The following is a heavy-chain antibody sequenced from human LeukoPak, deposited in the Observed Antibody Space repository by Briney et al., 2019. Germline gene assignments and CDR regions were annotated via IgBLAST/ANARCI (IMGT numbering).Heavy chain of an antibody. CDR1: GYTFTGYY. CDR3: ARDNPRTSSIWFDP. CDR2: INPNSGGT. Sequence: ASVKVSCKASGYTFTGYYMHWVRQAPGQGLEWMGWINPNSGGTNYAQKFQGRVTMTRDTSISTAYMELSRLRSDDTAVYYCARDNPRTSSIWFDPWGQGTLVTVSS. J-gene: IGHJ5*02. D-gene: IGHD1-7*01. V-gene: IGHV1-2*02.